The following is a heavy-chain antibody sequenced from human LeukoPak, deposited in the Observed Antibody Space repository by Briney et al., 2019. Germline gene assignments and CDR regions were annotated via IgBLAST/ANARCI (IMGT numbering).Heavy chain of an antibody. CDR1: GFTFSSYA. D-gene: IGHD2-15*01. V-gene: IGHV3-30-3*01. CDR2: ISYDGSNK. J-gene: IGHJ4*02. CDR3: ARTHSKLHDDIQHATD. Sequence: GGSLRLSCAASGFTFSSYAMHWVRQAPGKGLEWVAVISYDGSNKYYADSVKGRFTISRDNSKNTLYPQMNSLRAEDTAVYYCARTHSKLHDDIQHATDWGQGTLVTVSS.